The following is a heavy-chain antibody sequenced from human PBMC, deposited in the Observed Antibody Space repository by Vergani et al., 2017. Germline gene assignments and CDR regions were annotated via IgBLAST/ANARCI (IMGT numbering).Heavy chain of an antibody. CDR3: AKSGGPHDFWSGYYYYYMDG. J-gene: IGHJ6*03. D-gene: IGHD3-3*01. V-gene: IGHV3-30*18. Sequence: QVQLVESGGGVVQPGRSLRLSCAASGFTFSSYGMHWVRPAPGKGLEWVAVISYDGSNKYYADSVKGRFTISRDNSKNTLYLQMNSLRAEDTAVYYCAKSGGPHDFWSGYYYYYMDGWGKGTTVTVSS. CDR2: ISYDGSNK. CDR1: GFTFSSYG.